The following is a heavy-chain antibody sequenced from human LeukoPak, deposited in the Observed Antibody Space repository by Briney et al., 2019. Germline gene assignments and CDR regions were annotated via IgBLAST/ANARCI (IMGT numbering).Heavy chain of an antibody. V-gene: IGHV4-34*01. Sequence: SETLSLTCAVYGGSFSGYYWSWLRQPPGKGLEWIGEINHSGGTNYNPSLTSRGTISVDTSKNQFSLKLSSVTAADTAVYYCARVVVVPAARGRPDAFDIWGQGTMVTVSS. J-gene: IGHJ3*02. CDR2: INHSGGT. CDR3: ARVVVVPAARGRPDAFDI. D-gene: IGHD2-2*01. CDR1: GGSFSGYY.